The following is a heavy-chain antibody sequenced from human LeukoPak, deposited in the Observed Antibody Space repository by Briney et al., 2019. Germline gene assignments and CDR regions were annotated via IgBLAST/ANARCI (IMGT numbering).Heavy chain of an antibody. CDR1: GFTFSNYC. CDR2: IKPDGSDT. Sequence: PGGSLRLSCAVSGFTFSNYCMSWVRQAPGKGLEWVANIKPDGSDTNYVDSAKGRFTVSRDNAKNSLYLEMNSLRGEDTAVYFCARARSVVTAYDAFDVWGPGTMVTVSS. V-gene: IGHV3-7*05. D-gene: IGHD2-21*02. CDR3: ARARSVVTAYDAFDV. J-gene: IGHJ3*01.